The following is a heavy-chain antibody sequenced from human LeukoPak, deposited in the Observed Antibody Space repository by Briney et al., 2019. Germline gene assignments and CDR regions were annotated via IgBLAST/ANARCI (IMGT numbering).Heavy chain of an antibody. V-gene: IGHV4-31*03. D-gene: IGHD2-15*01. CDR2: IYYSGST. Sequence: PSETLSLTCTVSGGSISSGGYYWSWIRQHPGKGLEWIGYIYYSGSTYYNPSLKSRVTTSVDTSKNQFSLKLSSVTAADTAVYYCARGRFSGYCSGGSCYPDTDNWFDPWGQGTLVTVSS. CDR1: GGSISSGGYY. J-gene: IGHJ5*02. CDR3: ARGRFSGYCSGGSCYPDTDNWFDP.